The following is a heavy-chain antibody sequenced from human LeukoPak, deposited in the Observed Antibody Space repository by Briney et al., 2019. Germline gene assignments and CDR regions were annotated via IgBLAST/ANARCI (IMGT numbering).Heavy chain of an antibody. CDR2: IKSKTDGGTT. V-gene: IGHV3-15*01. D-gene: IGHD3-16*02. J-gene: IGHJ4*02. CDR3: TTDPYYYDCVWGSYRPSL. CDR1: GFTFSNAW. Sequence: GGSLRLSCAASGFTFSNAWMSWVRQAPGKGLEWVGRIKSKTDGGTTDYAAPVKGRFTISRDDAKNTLYLQMNSLKTEDTAVYYCTTDPYYYDCVWGSYRPSLWGEGTLVTVSS.